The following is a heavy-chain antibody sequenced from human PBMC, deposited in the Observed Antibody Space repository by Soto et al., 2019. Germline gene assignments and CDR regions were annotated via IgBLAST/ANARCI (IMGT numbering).Heavy chain of an antibody. CDR1: VFSIISKNFY. J-gene: IGHJ4*02. D-gene: IGHD6-19*01. CDR3: ATRRGIAVGGSFDY. Sequence: SDTLSLICAVPVFSIISKNFYWGWIRQSPVKGLEAIGTLYSGSTFASLSLKNRFTISLDTSKNQVSLKLRSLAEAEQAIYYCATRRGIAVGGSFDYWGQG. CDR2: LYSGST. V-gene: IGHV4-39*01.